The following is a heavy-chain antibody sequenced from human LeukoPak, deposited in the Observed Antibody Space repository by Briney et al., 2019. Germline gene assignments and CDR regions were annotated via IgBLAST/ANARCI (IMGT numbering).Heavy chain of an antibody. CDR3: ANLASGWDNY. Sequence: GGSLRLSCAASGFIFSNYAMTWARQAPGKGLQGVSVITGSGGSTYYADSVKGRFIISRDHSTNPLYLQMNGLRAEDTAVYYCANLASGWDNYWGQGTLVTVSS. V-gene: IGHV3-23*01. CDR2: ITGSGGST. J-gene: IGHJ4*02. D-gene: IGHD6-19*01. CDR1: GFIFSNYA.